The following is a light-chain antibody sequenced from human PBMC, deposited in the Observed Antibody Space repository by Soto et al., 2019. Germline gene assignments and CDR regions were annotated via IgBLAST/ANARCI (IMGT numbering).Light chain of an antibody. J-gene: IGKJ1*01. V-gene: IGKV3-15*01. CDR3: QQYNNWPAT. Sequence: EIVITQSPATLSVSPGERATLSCRASQSVSSNLAWYQQKPGQAPRLLIYGASTRATGIPARFSGSGSGTEFTLTISXLQSEDFAVYCCQQYNNWPATFGQGTKV. CDR2: GAS. CDR1: QSVSSN.